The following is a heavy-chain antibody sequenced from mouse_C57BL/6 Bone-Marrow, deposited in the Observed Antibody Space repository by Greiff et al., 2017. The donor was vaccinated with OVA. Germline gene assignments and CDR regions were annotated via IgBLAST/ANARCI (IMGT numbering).Heavy chain of an antibody. Sequence: VQLQQSGPELVKPGASVKLSCKASGYTFTSYDINWVKQRPGQGLAWIGWIYPRDGSTKYNEKFKGKATLTVDTSSSTAYMELHSLTSEDSAVYFCARGIYYDYDDGDYWGQGTTLTVSS. CDR1: GYTFTSYD. CDR3: ARGIYYDYDDGDY. CDR2: IYPRDGST. V-gene: IGHV1-85*01. D-gene: IGHD2-4*01. J-gene: IGHJ2*01.